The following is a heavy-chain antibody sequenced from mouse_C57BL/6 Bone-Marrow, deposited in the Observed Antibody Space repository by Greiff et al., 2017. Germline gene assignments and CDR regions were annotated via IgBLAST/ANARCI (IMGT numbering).Heavy chain of an antibody. Sequence: VQLQQPGTELVKPGASVKLSCKASGYTFTSYWMHWVKQRPGQGLEWIGNINPSNGGTNYNEKFKSKATLTVDKSSSTAYMQLSSLASEDSAVYYCASSSRTAQAARAMDYWGQGTSVTVSS. CDR1: GYTFTSYW. D-gene: IGHD3-2*02. CDR3: ASSSRTAQAARAMDY. CDR2: INPSNGGT. J-gene: IGHJ4*01. V-gene: IGHV1-53*01.